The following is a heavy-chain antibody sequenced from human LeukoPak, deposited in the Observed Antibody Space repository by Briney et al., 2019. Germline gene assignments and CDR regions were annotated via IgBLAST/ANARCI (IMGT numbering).Heavy chain of an antibody. V-gene: IGHV4-34*01. CDR3: ARADIVVVVAAAESSGSFDI. D-gene: IGHD2-15*01. CDR2: INHSGST. CDR1: GGSFSGYY. Sequence: SETLSLTCAVYGGSFSGYYWSWIRQPPGKGLEWIGEINHSGSTNYNPSLKSRVTISVDTSKNQFSLKLSSVTAADTAVYYCARADIVVVVAAAESSGSFDIWGQGTMVTVSS. J-gene: IGHJ3*02.